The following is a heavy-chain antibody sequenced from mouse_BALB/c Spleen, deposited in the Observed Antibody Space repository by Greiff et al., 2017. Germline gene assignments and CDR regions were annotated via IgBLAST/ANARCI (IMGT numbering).Heavy chain of an antibody. CDR1: GFTFSSYA. V-gene: IGHV5-9-4*01. CDR2: ISSGGSYT. Sequence: EVMLVESGGGLVKPGGSLKLSCAASGFTFSSYAMSWVRQSPEKRLEWVAEISSGGSYTYYPDTVTGRFTISRDNAKNTLYLEMSSLRSEDTAMYYCARVDYDYYFDYWGQGTTLTVSS. J-gene: IGHJ2*01. D-gene: IGHD2-4*01. CDR3: ARVDYDYYFDY.